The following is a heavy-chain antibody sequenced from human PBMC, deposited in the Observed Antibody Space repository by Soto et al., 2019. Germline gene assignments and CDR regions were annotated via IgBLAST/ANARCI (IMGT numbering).Heavy chain of an antibody. D-gene: IGHD6-13*01. CDR2: MSRDGSNK. CDR1: GFTLSNYA. V-gene: IGHV3-30-3*01. CDR3: ARDPVPCSNSWYGWFDP. J-gene: IGHJ5*02. Sequence: QVQLVESGGGVVQPGRSLRLSCAASGFTLSNYAMYWVRQAPGRGLEWVAVMSRDGSNKYYADSVKGRFTISRDNSNNTLHLQLNSLRAEGTAVYYCARDPVPCSNSWYGWFDPWGQGTLVIVSS.